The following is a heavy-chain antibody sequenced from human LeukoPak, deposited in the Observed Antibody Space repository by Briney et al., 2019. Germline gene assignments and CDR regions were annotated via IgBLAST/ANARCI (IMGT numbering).Heavy chain of an antibody. Sequence: ASAKFSCKPSGYTFTSYGISGVRQAPGQGLGWMGWISAYNGNTNYAQKLQGRVTMTTDTSTSTAYMELRSLRSDDTAVYYCARDLIHIVVVPAAMRSPMDVWGKGTTVTISS. CDR2: ISAYNGNT. D-gene: IGHD2-2*01. V-gene: IGHV1-18*01. J-gene: IGHJ6*03. CDR3: ARDLIHIVVVPAAMRSPMDV. CDR1: GYTFTSYG.